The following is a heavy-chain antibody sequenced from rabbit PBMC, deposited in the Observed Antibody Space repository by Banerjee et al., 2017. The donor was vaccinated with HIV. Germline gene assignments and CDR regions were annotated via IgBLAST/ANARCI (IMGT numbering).Heavy chain of an antibody. V-gene: IGHV1S40*01. CDR3: ARDLAAVTGWNFGL. CDR2: IYSSNGDK. CDR1: GFSFSNRYV. Sequence: QSLEESGGDLVKPGASLTLTCKASGFSFSNRYVMCWVRQAPGKGLELIACIYSSNGDKWYASWVNGRFTISRTSSTTVTLQMTSLTAADTATYFCARDLAAVTGWNFGLWGPGTLVTVS. J-gene: IGHJ4*01. D-gene: IGHD7-1*01.